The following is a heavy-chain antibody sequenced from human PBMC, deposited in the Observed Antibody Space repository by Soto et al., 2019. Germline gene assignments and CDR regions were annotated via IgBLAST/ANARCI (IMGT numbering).Heavy chain of an antibody. V-gene: IGHV3-23*01. D-gene: IGHD5-12*01. CDR2: ISSSSGST. CDR3: AKVGSERYSGQHSDY. J-gene: IGHJ4*02. CDR1: GFTFSNYA. Sequence: EVQLLESGGGLVQPGGSLRLPCAASGFTFSNYAMNWVRQAPGKGLEWVSTISSSSGSTYYADSVKGRFTISRDNSKNFLYLQTNSLRGDDTAVYYCAKVGSERYSGQHSDYWGQGTLVTISS.